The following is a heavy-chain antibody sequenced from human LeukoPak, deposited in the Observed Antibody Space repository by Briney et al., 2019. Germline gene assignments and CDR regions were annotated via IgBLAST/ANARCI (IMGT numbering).Heavy chain of an antibody. J-gene: IGHJ6*03. CDR1: GYTFTGYY. CDR3: ARAGYTFGSSPYYYMDV. CDR2: INHNSGGA. V-gene: IGHV1-2*02. D-gene: IGHD5-18*01. Sequence: ASVKVSCKASGYTFTGYYMHWVRQAPGQGLEWVGWINHNSGGATFAQKFQGRVTMTRDTSISTAYMELSRPRSDDTAVYYCARAGYTFGSSPYYYMDVWGKGTTVTVSS.